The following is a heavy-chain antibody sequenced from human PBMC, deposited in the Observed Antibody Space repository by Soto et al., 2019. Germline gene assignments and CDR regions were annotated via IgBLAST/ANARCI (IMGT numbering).Heavy chain of an antibody. V-gene: IGHV3-33*01. Sequence: QVQLVESGGGVVQPGRSLRLSCAASGSTFSSYGMHWVRQAPGKGLEWVAVIWYDGSNKYYADSVKGRFTISRDNSKNTLYLQMNSLRAEDKAVYYCARDSHYYMDVWGKGTTVTVSS. CDR3: ARDSHYYMDV. CDR1: GSTFSSYG. CDR2: IWYDGSNK. J-gene: IGHJ6*03.